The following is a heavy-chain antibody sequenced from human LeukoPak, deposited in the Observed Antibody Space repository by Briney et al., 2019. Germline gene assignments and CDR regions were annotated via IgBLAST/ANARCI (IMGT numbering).Heavy chain of an antibody. J-gene: IGHJ4*02. Sequence: GGSLRLSCVASGFTVSSNYMSWVRQAPGKGLEWVSVIYSGGSTYYADSVKGRFTISRDNAKNSLYLQMNSLRAEDTAVYYCARSLTYYYDSSGYQFDYWGQGTLVTVSS. V-gene: IGHV3-53*01. CDR1: GFTVSSNY. D-gene: IGHD3-22*01. CDR2: IYSGGST. CDR3: ARSLTYYYDSSGYQFDY.